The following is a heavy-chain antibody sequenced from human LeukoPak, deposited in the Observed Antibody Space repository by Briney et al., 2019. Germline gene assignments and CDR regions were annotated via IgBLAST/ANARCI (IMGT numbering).Heavy chain of an antibody. Sequence: PSETLSLTCTVSGGSISSYYWSWIRQPPGKGLEWLGYIYYSGSTNYNPSLKSRVTISVDTSKNQFSLKLSSVTAADTAVYYCARVLKYYGSGSYLDYWGQGTLVTVSS. CDR2: IYYSGST. D-gene: IGHD3-10*01. CDR1: GGSISSYY. CDR3: ARVLKYYGSGSYLDY. V-gene: IGHV4-59*01. J-gene: IGHJ4*02.